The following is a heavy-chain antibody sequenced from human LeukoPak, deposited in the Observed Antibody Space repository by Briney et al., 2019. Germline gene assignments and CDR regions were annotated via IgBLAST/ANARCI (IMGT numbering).Heavy chain of an antibody. Sequence: ASVKVSCKVSGYTLTELSMHWVRQAPGKGLEWMGGFDPEDGETIYAQKFQGRVTITRDTSASTAYMELSSLRSEDTAVYYCARTLGATSGMDVWGQGTTVTVSS. CDR2: FDPEDGET. D-gene: IGHD1-26*01. CDR1: GYTLTELS. V-gene: IGHV1-24*01. CDR3: ARTLGATSGMDV. J-gene: IGHJ6*02.